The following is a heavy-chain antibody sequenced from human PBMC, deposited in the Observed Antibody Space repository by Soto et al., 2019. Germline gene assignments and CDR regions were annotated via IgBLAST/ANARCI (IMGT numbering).Heavy chain of an antibody. CDR2: ISYDGSDK. V-gene: IGHV3-30*18. J-gene: IGHJ4*02. CDR1: GFTFNTYG. CDR3: AKSPNFYCSSPNCYKYYFDY. D-gene: IGHD2-2*02. Sequence: GGSLRLSCAASGFTFNTYGMHWVRQAPGKGLEWVAVISYDGSDKFYADSVKGRFTISRDNSKNALYLQMSSLRPEDTAIYYCAKSPNFYCSSPNCYKYYFDYWGQGTLVTVSS.